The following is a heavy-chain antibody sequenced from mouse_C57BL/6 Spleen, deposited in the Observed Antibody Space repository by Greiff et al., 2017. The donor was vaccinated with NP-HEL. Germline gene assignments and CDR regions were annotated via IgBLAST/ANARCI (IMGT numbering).Heavy chain of an antibody. D-gene: IGHD1-1*01. J-gene: IGHJ4*01. CDR2: INPSNGGT. CDR3: ARSIYYYGRPWAMDY. CDR1: GYTFTSYW. V-gene: IGHV1-53*01. Sequence: QVQLQQPGTELVKPGASVKLSCKASGYTFTSYWMHWVKQRPGQGLEWIGNINPSNGGTNYNEKFKSKATLTVDKSSSTAYMQLSSLTSEDSAVYYCARSIYYYGRPWAMDYWGQGTSVTVSS.